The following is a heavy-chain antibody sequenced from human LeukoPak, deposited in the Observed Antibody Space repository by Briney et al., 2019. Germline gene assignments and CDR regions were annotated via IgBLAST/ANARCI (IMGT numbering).Heavy chain of an antibody. CDR1: GGSISSSSYY. D-gene: IGHD5-18*01. CDR2: IYYTGMA. J-gene: IGHJ3*01. CDR3: AREISSYGAFDV. V-gene: IGHV4-61*01. Sequence: PSETLSLTCTVSGGSISSSSYYWGWIRQPPGKGLEWIGYIYYTGMANYKPSLKGRLTMSLDTSKNQLSLILNSVTAADTAVYYCAREISSYGAFDVWGRGTVVTVSS.